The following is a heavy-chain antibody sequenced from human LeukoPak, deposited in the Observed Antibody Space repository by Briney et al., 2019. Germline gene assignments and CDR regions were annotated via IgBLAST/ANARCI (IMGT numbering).Heavy chain of an antibody. V-gene: IGHV3-23*01. CDR1: GFTFSSYA. J-gene: IGHJ6*02. Sequence: GGSLRLSCAASGFTFSSYAMSWVRQAPGKGLEWVSAISGSGGSTYYADSVKGRFTISRDNSKNTLYLQMNSLRAEDTAVYYCARRGPGITIFGVVTPGGGMDVWGHGTTVTVSS. D-gene: IGHD3-3*01. CDR2: ISGSGGST. CDR3: ARRGPGITIFGVVTPGGGMDV.